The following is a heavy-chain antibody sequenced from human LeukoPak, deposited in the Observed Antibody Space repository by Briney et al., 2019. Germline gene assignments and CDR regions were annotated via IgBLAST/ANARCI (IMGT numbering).Heavy chain of an antibody. D-gene: IGHD6-13*01. J-gene: IGHJ4*02. Sequence: GGSLRLSCAVSGFSVSGYWMTWVRQAPGKGLEWVANIKQDGSEKNYVDSVKGRFTISRDNAENSLFLQMYSQRVEDTAVYYCAREWQGGIAAAGTRIEGDYWGQGTLVAVSS. CDR1: GFSVSGYW. CDR3: AREWQGGIAAAGTRIEGDY. CDR2: IKQDGSEK. V-gene: IGHV3-7*01.